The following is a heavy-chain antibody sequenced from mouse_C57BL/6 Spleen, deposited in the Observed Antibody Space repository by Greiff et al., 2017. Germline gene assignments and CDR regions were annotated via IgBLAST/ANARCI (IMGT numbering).Heavy chain of an antibody. CDR3: ARSMRIYYDYPY. Sequence: EVQLQQSGPELVKPGASVKISCKASGYTFTDYYMNWVKQSHGKSLEWIGDINPNNGGTSYNQKFKGKATLTVDKSSSTAYMELRSLTSEDSAVYYCARSMRIYYDYPYWGQGTTLTVSS. D-gene: IGHD2-4*01. CDR2: INPNNGGT. CDR1: GYTFTDYY. J-gene: IGHJ2*01. V-gene: IGHV1-26*01.